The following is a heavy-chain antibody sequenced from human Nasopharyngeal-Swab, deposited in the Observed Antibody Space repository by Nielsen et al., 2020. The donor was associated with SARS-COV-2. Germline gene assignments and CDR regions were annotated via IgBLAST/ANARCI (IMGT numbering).Heavy chain of an antibody. CDR2: ISGSGGST. Sequence: GESLKLSCAASGFTFSSYAVSWVRQPPGKGLEWVSAISGSGGSTYYADSVKGRFTISRDNSKNTLYLQMNSLRAEDTAVYYCAKDPRNTAMVNYFDYWGQGTLVTVSS. CDR1: GFTFSSYA. J-gene: IGHJ4*02. CDR3: AKDPRNTAMVNYFDY. D-gene: IGHD5-18*01. V-gene: IGHV3-23*01.